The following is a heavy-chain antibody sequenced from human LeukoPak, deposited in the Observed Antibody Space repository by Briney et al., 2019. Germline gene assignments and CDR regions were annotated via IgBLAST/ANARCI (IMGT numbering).Heavy chain of an antibody. J-gene: IGHJ4*02. V-gene: IGHV4-38-2*01. CDR2: IYHRGST. Sequence: PSETLTLTCAVSGYSFSSGYYWGWLRQPPGEGLGWIGSIYHRGSTYYNPSLKSRVTISVDTSKNQFSLKLSSVSAADTAVYSCARLYYDYVWGSYLYFDYWGQGTLVTVSS. CDR1: GYSFSSGYY. D-gene: IGHD3-16*01. CDR3: ARLYYDYVWGSYLYFDY.